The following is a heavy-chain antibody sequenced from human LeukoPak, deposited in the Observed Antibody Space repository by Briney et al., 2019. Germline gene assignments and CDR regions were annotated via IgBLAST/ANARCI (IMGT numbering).Heavy chain of an antibody. Sequence: SETLSLTCTVSGGSVSSAGYYWSWIRQYPGKGLEWIGYISNSGSTYYNPSLKSRLTISVDTSKNQFSLKLSSVTAADTAVYYCARGGLMVYAIHWDPFDYWGQGTLVTVSS. D-gene: IGHD2-8*01. J-gene: IGHJ4*02. CDR3: ARGGLMVYAIHWDPFDY. CDR1: GGSVSSAGYY. V-gene: IGHV4-31*03. CDR2: ISNSGST.